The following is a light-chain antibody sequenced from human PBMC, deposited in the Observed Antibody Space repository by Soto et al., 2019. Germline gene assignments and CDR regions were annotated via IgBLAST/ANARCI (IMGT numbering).Light chain of an antibody. Sequence: DIQITQSRSTLSASVGDRGTITCRASQSISSWLAWYQQKPGKAPKLLIYKASSLESGVTSRFSGSGSGTEFTITISSLQPDDFATYYCQQYNSYSLTFGGGTKVEIK. CDR1: QSISSW. V-gene: IGKV1-5*03. CDR2: KAS. CDR3: QQYNSYSLT. J-gene: IGKJ4*01.